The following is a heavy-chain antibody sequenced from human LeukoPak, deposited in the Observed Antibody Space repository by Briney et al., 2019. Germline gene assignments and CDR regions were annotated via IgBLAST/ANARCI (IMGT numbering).Heavy chain of an antibody. J-gene: IGHJ4*02. D-gene: IGHD3-3*01. V-gene: IGHV4-39*01. CDR3: ARGHYDFSTGSYTGGFYYFDS. Sequence: SETLSLTCTVSGGSLSSSSFSLAWIRQPPGKGLEWIGSINNSGSTSPNPSLKSRFSIFVHTSQNKFSLKLSAVPAADTAMYYCARGHYDFSTGSYTGGFYYFDSWGQGTLVTVS. CDR2: INNSGST. CDR1: GGSLSSSSFS.